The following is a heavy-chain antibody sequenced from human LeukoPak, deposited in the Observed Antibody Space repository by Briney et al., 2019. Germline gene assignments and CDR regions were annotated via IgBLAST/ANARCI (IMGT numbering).Heavy chain of an antibody. CDR2: IHYSGST. D-gene: IGHD3-22*01. Sequence: SQTLSLTCTVSGGSISSGDYYWSWIRQPPGKGLEWIGYIHYSGSTNYNPSLKSRVTISVDTSKNQFSLTLSSVTAADTAVYYCASSFDSSGYYPTPFEWGQGTLVTVSS. CDR3: ASSFDSSGYYPTPFE. J-gene: IGHJ4*02. V-gene: IGHV4-61*08. CDR1: GGSISSGDYY.